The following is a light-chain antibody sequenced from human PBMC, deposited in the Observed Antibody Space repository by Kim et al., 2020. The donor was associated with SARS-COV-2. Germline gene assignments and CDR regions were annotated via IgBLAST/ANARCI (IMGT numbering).Light chain of an antibody. CDR2: DTS. Sequence: TLSLGQGGSANLYCRASQTVRTAFAWYQQKPGQAPRLLIYDTSNKATGIPAKFSGSGSGTDFTLTISSLEPADSAVYYCQQRANWLFGQGNKLEI. CDR1: QTVRTA. V-gene: IGKV3-11*01. J-gene: IGKJ2*01. CDR3: QQRANWL.